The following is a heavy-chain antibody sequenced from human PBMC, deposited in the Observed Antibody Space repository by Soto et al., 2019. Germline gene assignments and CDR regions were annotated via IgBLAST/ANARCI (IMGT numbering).Heavy chain of an antibody. V-gene: IGHV1-3*01. J-gene: IGHJ4*02. CDR1: GYTFTSYA. CDR3: ARVLPGIAVRSFDY. CDR2: INAGNCNT. D-gene: IGHD6-19*01. Sequence: QVQLVQSGAEVKKPGASVKVSCKASGYTFTSYAMHWVRQAPGQRLEWMGWINAGNCNTKYSQKFQGRVTITRDTSASTAYMELSSLRSEDTAVYYCARVLPGIAVRSFDYWGQGTLVTVSS.